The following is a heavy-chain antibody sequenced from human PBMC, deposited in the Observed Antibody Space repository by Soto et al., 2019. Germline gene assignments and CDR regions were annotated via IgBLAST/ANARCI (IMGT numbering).Heavy chain of an antibody. CDR2: IYHSGST. CDR1: DGSVSRSNW. CDR3: ASVGSDYDNSGYYLP. D-gene: IGHD3-22*01. J-gene: IGHJ5*02. V-gene: IGHV4-4*02. Sequence: SGTLSLTCIVSDGSVSRSNWWSWVRQPPGKGLEWIGEIYHSGSTTYNPSLKSRATISVDKSENQFSLRLKSVTAADTAVYYCASVGSDYDNSGYYLPWGPGTLVPVSS.